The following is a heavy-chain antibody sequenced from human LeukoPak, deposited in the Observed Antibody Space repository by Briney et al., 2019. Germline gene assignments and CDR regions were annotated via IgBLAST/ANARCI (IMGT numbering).Heavy chain of an antibody. V-gene: IGHV3-23*01. CDR1: GFTFSSYA. CDR2: ISGSGGST. Sequence: GGSLRLSCAASGFTFSSYAMSWVRQAPGKGLEWVSAISGSGGSTYYADSVKGRFTISRDNSKNTLYLQMNSLRAEDTAVYYCAKDLDFWSGCWKLFDYWGQGTLVTVSS. J-gene: IGHJ4*02. CDR3: AKDLDFWSGCWKLFDY. D-gene: IGHD3-3*01.